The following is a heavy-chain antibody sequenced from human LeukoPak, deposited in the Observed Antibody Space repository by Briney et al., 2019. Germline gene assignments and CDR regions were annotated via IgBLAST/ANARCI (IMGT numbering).Heavy chain of an antibody. CDR3: AKGFYYCSDGCPQYYYYMDV. CDR1: GFTFSSYW. D-gene: IGHD2-15*01. CDR2: IKQDGSEK. V-gene: IGHV3-7*01. J-gene: IGHJ6*03. Sequence: AGGSLRLSCAASGFTFSSYWMSWVRQAPGKGLEWVANIKQDGSEKYYVDSVKGRFTISRDNSENTLYLQMNSLRPEDTAVYYCAKGFYYCSDGCPQYYYYMDVWGKGTTVIVSS.